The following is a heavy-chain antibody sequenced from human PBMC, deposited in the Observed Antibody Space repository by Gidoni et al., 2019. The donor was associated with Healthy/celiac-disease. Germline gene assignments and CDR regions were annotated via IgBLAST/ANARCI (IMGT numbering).Heavy chain of an antibody. J-gene: IGHJ4*02. D-gene: IGHD3-22*01. CDR2: ISAYNGNT. V-gene: IGHV1-18*04. CDR3: ARPQDGSGYYSLDY. Sequence: QVQMVQSGAEVKKHGASVTGPCKASSYTFTSYGISCVRQAPGQGLEWMGWISAYNGNTTYAQKLQGRVTMTTDTSTSTAYMELRSLRSDDTAVYYCARPQDGSGYYSLDYWGQGTLVTVSS. CDR1: SYTFTSYG.